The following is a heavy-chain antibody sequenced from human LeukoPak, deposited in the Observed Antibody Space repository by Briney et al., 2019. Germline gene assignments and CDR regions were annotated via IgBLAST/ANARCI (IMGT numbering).Heavy chain of an antibody. V-gene: IGHV3-30*18. D-gene: IGHD3-22*01. CDR3: AKDSSGSVYYYYYGMDV. J-gene: IGHJ6*02. Sequence: GGSLRLSCAASGFTFSSYGMHWVRQAPGKGLEWVAVISYDGSNKYYADSVKGRFTISRDNSKNTLYLQMNSLRAEDTAVYYCAKDSSGSVYYYYYGMDVWGQGTTVTVSS. CDR1: GFTFSSYG. CDR2: ISYDGSNK.